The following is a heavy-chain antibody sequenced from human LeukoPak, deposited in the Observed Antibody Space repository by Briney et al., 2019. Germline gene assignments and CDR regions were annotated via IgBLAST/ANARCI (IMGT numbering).Heavy chain of an antibody. D-gene: IGHD6-13*01. J-gene: IGHJ4*02. CDR1: GFTSSRIA. CDR3: AKGYSEYTSSWFDY. Sequence: PGGSLRLSCAASGFTSSRIAMSWVRQAPGKGLEWVSGISGSGGRDSTYYADSVKGRFTISRDKSKNTVYLEMNSLRAEDTAVYYCAKGYSEYTSSWFDYWGQGTLVTVSS. V-gene: IGHV3-23*01. CDR2: ISGSGGRDST.